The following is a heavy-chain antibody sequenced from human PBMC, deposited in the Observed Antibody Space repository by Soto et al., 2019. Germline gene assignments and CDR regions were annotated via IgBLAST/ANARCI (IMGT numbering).Heavy chain of an antibody. Sequence: QVQVQESGPGLVKPSETLSLNCSVSGGSLSGYYWSWIRQPPGKGLEWIGYVYYSGNTRYHPSLKSRVTISLDRAKNQFSLRLTSLTAADTAVYFCAGTTISSSGPNLGQFDFWGQGAQVIVSS. CDR1: GGSLSGYY. V-gene: IGHV4-59*08. D-gene: IGHD3-22*01. J-gene: IGHJ4*02. CDR2: VYYSGNT. CDR3: AGTTISSSGPNLGQFDF.